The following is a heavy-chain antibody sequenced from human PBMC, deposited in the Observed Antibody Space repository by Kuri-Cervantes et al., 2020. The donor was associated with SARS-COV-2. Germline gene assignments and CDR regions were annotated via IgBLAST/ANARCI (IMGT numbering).Heavy chain of an antibody. CDR2: IIPIFGTA. D-gene: IGHD3-3*01. V-gene: IGHV1-69*05. CDR1: GGTFSSYA. J-gene: IGHJ6*03. CDR3: AKARFLEWLLDVFGGPPMDV. Sequence: SVKVSCKASGGTFSSYAISWVRQAPGQGLEWMGGIIPIFGTANYAQKFQGRVTITTDESTSTAYMELSSLRSEDTAVYYCAKARFLEWLLDVFGGPPMDVWGKGTTVTVSS.